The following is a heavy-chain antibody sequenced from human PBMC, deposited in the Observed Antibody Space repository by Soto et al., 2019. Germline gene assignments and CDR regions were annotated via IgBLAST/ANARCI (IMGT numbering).Heavy chain of an antibody. V-gene: IGHV1-8*01. D-gene: IGHD2-2*01. CDR1: GYTFTSYD. CDR3: ASTNLLRYCSRTSCEDDAFDI. J-gene: IGHJ3*02. Sequence: ASVKVSCKASGYTFTSYDINWVRQATGQGLEWMGWMNPNSGNTGYAQKFQGRVTMTRNTSISTAYMELSSLRSEDTAVYYCASTNLLRYCSRTSCEDDAFDIWGQGTMVTVS. CDR2: MNPNSGNT.